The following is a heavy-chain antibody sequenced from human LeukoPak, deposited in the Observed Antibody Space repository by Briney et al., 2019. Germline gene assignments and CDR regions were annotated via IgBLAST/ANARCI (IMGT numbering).Heavy chain of an antibody. D-gene: IGHD3-10*01. CDR2: ISGGGGST. Sequence: GGSLRLSCAASGFTFSSYAMSWVRQAPGKGLEWVSAISGGGGSTYYADSVKGRFTISRDNSKNTLYLQMNSLRAEDTAGYYCASGRGRASDYYYGMDVWGQGTTVTVSS. CDR1: GFTFSSYA. V-gene: IGHV3-23*01. CDR3: ASGRGRASDYYYGMDV. J-gene: IGHJ6*02.